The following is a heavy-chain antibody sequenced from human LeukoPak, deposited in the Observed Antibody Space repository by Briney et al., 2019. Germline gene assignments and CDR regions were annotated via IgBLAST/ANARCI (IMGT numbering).Heavy chain of an antibody. CDR2: ISSSGKTI. CDR1: GGSISSYY. J-gene: IGHJ4*02. Sequence: LSLTCTVSGGSISSYYWSWIRQPPGKGLEWVSYISSSGKTIYYADSLKGRFIISRDNAKNSLYLQMNSLRAEDTAVYYCARAGGLRYFDFDYWGQGTLVTVSS. D-gene: IGHD3-9*01. V-gene: IGHV3-11*04. CDR3: ARAGGLRYFDFDY.